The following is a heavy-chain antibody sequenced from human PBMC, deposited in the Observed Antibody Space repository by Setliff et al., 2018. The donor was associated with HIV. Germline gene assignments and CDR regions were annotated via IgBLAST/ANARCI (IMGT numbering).Heavy chain of an antibody. CDR3: ARDLGPGGGSYRMPINWFDP. V-gene: IGHV1-2*02. CDR2: INPNSGGT. Sequence: GASVKVSCKASGYTFTGYYMHWVRQAPGQGLEWMGWINPNSGGTNYAQKFQGRVTMTRDTSISTAYMELSRLRSDDTAVYYCARDLGPGGGSYRMPINWFDPWGQGTLVTAPQ. J-gene: IGHJ5*02. CDR1: GYTFTGYY. D-gene: IGHD1-26*01.